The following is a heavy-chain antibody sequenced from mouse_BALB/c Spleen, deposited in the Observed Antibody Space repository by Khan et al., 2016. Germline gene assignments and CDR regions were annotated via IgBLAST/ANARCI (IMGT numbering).Heavy chain of an antibody. J-gene: IGHJ2*01. Sequence: VQLQQSGTVLARPGASVKMSCKASDYTFTSYWMHWVKQRPGQGLEWIGAIYPGNSDTSYNQKFKGKAKLTAVTSTSTAYMELSSLTNEDSAVYYCTNNYYGLGFDYWGQGTTLTVSS. CDR3: TNNYYGLGFDY. CDR2: IYPGNSDT. V-gene: IGHV1-5*01. D-gene: IGHD1-1*01. CDR1: DYTFTSYW.